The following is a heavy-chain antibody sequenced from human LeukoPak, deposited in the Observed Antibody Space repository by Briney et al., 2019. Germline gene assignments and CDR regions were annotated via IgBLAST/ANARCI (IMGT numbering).Heavy chain of an antibody. CDR2: ISGSGDST. J-gene: IGHJ4*02. Sequence: GGSLRLSCAASGFTFRSFAVSWVRQAPGKGLEWVSVISGSGDSTYYADSVKGRFTISRDNSKNTLYLQMNSLRAEDTAVYYCAKVVLWYYDFWSALDYWGQGTLVTVSS. D-gene: IGHD3-3*01. CDR1: GFTFRSFA. V-gene: IGHV3-23*01. CDR3: AKVVLWYYDFWSALDY.